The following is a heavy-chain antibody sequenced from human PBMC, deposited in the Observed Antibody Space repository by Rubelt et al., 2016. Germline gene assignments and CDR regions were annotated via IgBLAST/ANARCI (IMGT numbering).Heavy chain of an antibody. V-gene: IGHV3-74*01. Sequence: GGSLRLSCAASGFTFSSYWMHWVRQAPGKGLVWVSRINSDGSSTSYADYVKGRFTISRDNAKNTLYLQMNSLRAEVTAVYYCARELYGDYDLRYYVYGMDVWGQGTTSPSP. CDR1: GFTFSSYW. CDR3: ARELYGDYDLRYYVYGMDV. CDR2: INSDGSST. D-gene: IGHD4-17*01. J-gene: IGHJ6*02.